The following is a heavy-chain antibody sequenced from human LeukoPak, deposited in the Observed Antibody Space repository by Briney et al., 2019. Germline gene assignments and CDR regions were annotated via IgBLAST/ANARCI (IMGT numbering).Heavy chain of an antibody. D-gene: IGHD3-22*01. J-gene: IGHJ4*02. CDR2: ISGSGRST. Sequence: GGSLRLSCAASGFTFSSYAMSWVRQAPGKGLEWVSSISGSGRSTYYADSVEGRFTISRDNPKNTLYLQMSSLRAEDTAAYYCAKGSGYDSSGYYWVYWGQGALVTVSS. CDR3: AKGSGYDSSGYYWVY. V-gene: IGHV3-23*01. CDR1: GFTFSSYA.